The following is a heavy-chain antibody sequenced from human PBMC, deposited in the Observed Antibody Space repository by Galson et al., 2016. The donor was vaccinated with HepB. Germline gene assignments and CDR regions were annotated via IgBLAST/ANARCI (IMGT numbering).Heavy chain of an antibody. CDR2: IYSGGTT. D-gene: IGHD4-17*01. Sequence: SLRLSCAASGFTVSNNYMTWVRQAPGKGLEYVSVIYSGGTTYYADSVKGRFTISRDNSQNSLFLQMNTLRAEDMAVYFCVRGVYGDHGWFDYWGQGTLVTVSS. CDR1: GFTVSNNY. CDR3: VRGVYGDHGWFDY. V-gene: IGHV3-66*02. J-gene: IGHJ4*02.